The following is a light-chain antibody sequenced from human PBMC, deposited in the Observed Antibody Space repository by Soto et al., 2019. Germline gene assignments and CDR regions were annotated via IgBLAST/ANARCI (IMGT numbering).Light chain of an antibody. CDR1: SSNIGAGYD. Sequence: QAVVTQPPSVSGAPGQSVTISCTGSSSNIGAGYDGHWYQQLPGTAPKLLIYGNSNRPSGVPDRFSGSKSGTSASLVITGLQAEDDADYCCQSYDRSLSGSWVFGGGTKLTVL. V-gene: IGLV1-40*01. CDR2: GNS. J-gene: IGLJ3*02. CDR3: QSYDRSLSGSWV.